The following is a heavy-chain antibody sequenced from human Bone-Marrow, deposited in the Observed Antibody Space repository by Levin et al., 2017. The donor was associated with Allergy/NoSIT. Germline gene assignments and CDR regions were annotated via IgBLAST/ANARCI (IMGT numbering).Heavy chain of an antibody. CDR2: ISYDGSNK. CDR3: ASDPP. CDR1: GFTFSSYA. V-gene: IGHV3-30-3*01. J-gene: IGHJ5*02. Sequence: GGSLRLSCAASGFTFSSYAMHWVRQAPGKGLEWVAVISYDGSNKYYADSVKGRFTISRDNSKNTLYLQMNSLRAEDTAVYYCASDPPWGQGTLVTVSS.